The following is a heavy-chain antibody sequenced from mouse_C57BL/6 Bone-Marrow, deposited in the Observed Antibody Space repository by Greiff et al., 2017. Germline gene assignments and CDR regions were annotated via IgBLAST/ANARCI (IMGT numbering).Heavy chain of an antibody. J-gene: IGHJ2*01. Sequence: QVQLKESGAELVRPGTSVKMSCKASGYTFTNYWIGWAKQRPGHGLEWIGDIYPGGGYTNYNEKFKGKATLTADKSSSTAYMQFSSLTSEDSAIYYCARRKSNYYFDYWGQGTTLTVSS. CDR2: IYPGGGYT. D-gene: IGHD2-5*01. V-gene: IGHV1-63*01. CDR1: GYTFTNYW. CDR3: ARRKSNYYFDY.